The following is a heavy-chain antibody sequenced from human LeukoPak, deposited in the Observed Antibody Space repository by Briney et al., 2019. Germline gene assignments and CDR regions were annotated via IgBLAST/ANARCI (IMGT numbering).Heavy chain of an antibody. V-gene: IGHV4-59*01. CDR2: ISYSGST. J-gene: IGHJ4*02. CDR3: AFGGNSIFDY. CDR1: GGSISSYY. D-gene: IGHD4-23*01. Sequence: SETLSPTCTVSGGSISSYYWSWIRQPPGKGLEWIGYISYSGSTNYNPSLKSRVTISVDTSKNQFSLKLSSVTAADTAVYYCAFGGNSIFDYWGQGTLVTVSS.